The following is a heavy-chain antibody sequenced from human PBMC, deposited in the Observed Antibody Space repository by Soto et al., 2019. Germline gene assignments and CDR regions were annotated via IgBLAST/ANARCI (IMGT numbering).Heavy chain of an antibody. D-gene: IGHD5-12*01. CDR3: AKDRYSGYDSGY. CDR1: GFTFSSYA. CDR2: ISGSGDSV. V-gene: IGHV3-23*01. J-gene: IGHJ4*02. Sequence: EAQLLESGGGFVQPGGSLRLSCAASGFTFSSYAMSWVRQAPGKGLEWVSAISGSGDSVYYADSGKGRFTISRDNSKNTLYLQIYSLRAEDTAVYYCAKDRYSGYDSGYWGQGTLVTVSS.